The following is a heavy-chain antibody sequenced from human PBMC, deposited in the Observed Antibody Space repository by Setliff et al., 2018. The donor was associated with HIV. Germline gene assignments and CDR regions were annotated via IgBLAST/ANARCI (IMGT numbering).Heavy chain of an antibody. J-gene: IGHJ3*02. D-gene: IGHD6-19*01. V-gene: IGHV1-18*01. CDR3: ARVPYRSAWFSGGHDAFDT. Sequence: ASVKVSCKASGYSFARYGLSWVRQAPGQGLEWMGWISGFNGNTKYAQSFQDRVAMTTETATSTAYMETRSLRSDDTAVYFCARVPYRSAWFSGGHDAFDTWGQGTMVTVSS. CDR1: GYSFARYG. CDR2: ISGFNGNT.